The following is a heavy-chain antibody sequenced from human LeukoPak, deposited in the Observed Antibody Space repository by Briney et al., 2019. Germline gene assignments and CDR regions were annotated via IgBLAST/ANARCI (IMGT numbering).Heavy chain of an antibody. J-gene: IGHJ4*02. D-gene: IGHD2-2*01. CDR1: GGSFSGYY. CDR3: ARAGDIVVVPAAVFDY. Sequence: KSSETLSLTCAVYGGSFSGYYWSWIRQPPGKGLEWIGEINHSGSTNYNPSLKSRVTISVDTSKNQFSLKLSSVTAADTAVYYCARAGDIVVVPAAVFDYWGQGTLVTASS. V-gene: IGHV4-34*01. CDR2: INHSGST.